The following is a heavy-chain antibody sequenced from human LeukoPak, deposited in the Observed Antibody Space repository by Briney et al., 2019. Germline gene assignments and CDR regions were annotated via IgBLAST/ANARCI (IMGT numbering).Heavy chain of an antibody. V-gene: IGHV4-61*02. J-gene: IGHJ6*03. CDR3: ARDYVYGYSYGFYYYYMDV. CDR1: GGSISSGSYY. CDR2: IYTSGST. D-gene: IGHD5-18*01. Sequence: SQTLSLTCTVSGGSISSGSYYWSWIRQPAGKGLEWIGSIYTSGSTNYNPSLKSRVIISVDTSKNQFSLKLSSVTAADTAVYYCARDYVYGYSYGFYYYYMDVWGKGTTVTVSS.